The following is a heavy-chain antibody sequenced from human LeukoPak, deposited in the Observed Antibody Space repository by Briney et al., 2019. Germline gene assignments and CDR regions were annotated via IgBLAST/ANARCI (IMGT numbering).Heavy chain of an antibody. CDR2: IYHSGNI. J-gene: IGHJ4*02. D-gene: IGHD5-12*01. V-gene: IGHV4-4*02. Sequence: PSGTLSLTCAVSGGSISSSNWWNWVRQPPGKGLEWIGEIYHSGNIHYKPSLRSRLTISVDKSKNQFSLTLSSVTAADTAVYYCATSVAKKFDYWGQGTLVTVSS. CDR1: GGSISSSNW. CDR3: ATSVAKKFDY.